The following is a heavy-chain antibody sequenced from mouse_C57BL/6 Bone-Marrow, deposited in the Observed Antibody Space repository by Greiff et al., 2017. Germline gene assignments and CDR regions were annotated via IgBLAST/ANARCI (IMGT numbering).Heavy chain of an antibody. D-gene: IGHD2-14*01. V-gene: IGHV5-4*03. CDR1: GFTFSSYA. Sequence: EVKVEESGGGLVKPGGSLKLSCAASGFTFSSYAMSWVRQTPEQRLEWVATISDGGSYTYYPDNVKGRSTISRDNAKNNLYLQMSHLKSEDTAMYYCARGLWVLGYWYFDVWGTGTTVTVSS. J-gene: IGHJ1*03. CDR3: ARGLWVLGYWYFDV. CDR2: ISDGGSYT.